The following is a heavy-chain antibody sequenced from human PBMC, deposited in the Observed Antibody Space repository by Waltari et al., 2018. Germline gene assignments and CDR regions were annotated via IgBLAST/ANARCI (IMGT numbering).Heavy chain of an antibody. D-gene: IGHD2-2*01. CDR1: GGSFSGYY. V-gene: IGHV4-34*01. J-gene: IGHJ4*02. Sequence: QVQLQQWGAGLLKPSETLSLTCAVYGGSFSGYYWSWIRQPPGKGLEWIGEINHSGSTNYNPSLKSRVTISVDTSKNQFSLKLSSVTAADTAVYYCARGPKGYCSSTSCYYFDYWGQGTLVTVSS. CDR3: ARGPKGYCSSTSCYYFDY. CDR2: INHSGST.